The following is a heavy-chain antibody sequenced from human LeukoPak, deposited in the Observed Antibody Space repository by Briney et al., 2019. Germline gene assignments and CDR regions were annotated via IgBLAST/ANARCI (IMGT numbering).Heavy chain of an antibody. CDR3: AREGYIYYDSSGQKRFDY. D-gene: IGHD3-22*01. CDR1: GYTFTSYA. CDR2: IIPIFGTA. V-gene: IGHV1-69*13. Sequence: ASVKVSCKASGYTFTSYAMNWVRQAPGQGLGWMGGIIPIFGTANYAQKFQGRVTITADESTSTAYMELSSLRSEDTAVYYCAREGYIYYDSSGQKRFDYWGQGTLVTVSS. J-gene: IGHJ4*02.